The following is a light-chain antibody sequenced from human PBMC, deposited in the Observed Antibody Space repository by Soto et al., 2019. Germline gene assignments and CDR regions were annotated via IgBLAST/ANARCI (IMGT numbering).Light chain of an antibody. Sequence: QSALTQPPSASGSPGQSVTISCTGTSSDVGGYYYVSWYQHHPDKAPKLIIYEVYKRPSGVPDRFSGSKSGNTASLTVSGLQAEDEAEYYCSSYAASDSFVVFGGGTKLTVL. J-gene: IGLJ2*01. CDR1: SSDVGGYYY. CDR3: SSYAASDSFVV. CDR2: EVY. V-gene: IGLV2-8*01.